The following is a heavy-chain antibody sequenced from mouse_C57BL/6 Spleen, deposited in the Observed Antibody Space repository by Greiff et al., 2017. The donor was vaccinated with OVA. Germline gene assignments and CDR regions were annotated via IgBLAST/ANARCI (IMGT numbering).Heavy chain of an antibody. Sequence: EVKLVESGGGLVKPGGSLKLSCAASGFTFSDYGMHWVRQAPEKGLEWVAYISSGSSNIYYADTVKGRFTITRDNAKNTLFLQMTSLRSEDTAMYYLANASGRGYGSSVAWFAYWGQGTLVTVAA. J-gene: IGHJ3*01. CDR3: ANASGRGYGSSVAWFAY. D-gene: IGHD1-1*01. CDR1: GFTFSDYG. CDR2: ISSGSSNI. V-gene: IGHV5-17*01.